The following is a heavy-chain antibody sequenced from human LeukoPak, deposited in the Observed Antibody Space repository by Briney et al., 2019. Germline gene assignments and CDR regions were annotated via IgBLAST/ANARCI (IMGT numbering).Heavy chain of an antibody. CDR2: INQDGSEE. J-gene: IGHJ4*02. V-gene: IGHV3-7*03. D-gene: IGHD3-9*01. CDR3: AKDNEITYYDILTGLWYFDY. Sequence: PGGSLRLSCAASGFTFSSYWMSWVRQAPGKGLEWVANINQDGSEEKYVDSVKGRFTISRDNSKNTLYLQMNSLRAEDTAVYYCAKDNEITYYDILTGLWYFDYWGQGTLVTVSS. CDR1: GFTFSSYW.